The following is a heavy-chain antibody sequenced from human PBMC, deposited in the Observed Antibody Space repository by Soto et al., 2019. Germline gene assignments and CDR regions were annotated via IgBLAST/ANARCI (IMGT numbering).Heavy chain of an antibody. D-gene: IGHD4-4*01. Sequence: QVQLVESGGGVVQPGRSLRLSCAASGFTFSSYGMHWVRQAPGKGLEWVAVISYDGSNKYYADSVKGRFTISRDNSKNTLYLQMNSLRAEDTAVYYCAKDKADYMATPYGMDVWGQGTTVTVSS. J-gene: IGHJ6*02. V-gene: IGHV3-30*18. CDR3: AKDKADYMATPYGMDV. CDR1: GFTFSSYG. CDR2: ISYDGSNK.